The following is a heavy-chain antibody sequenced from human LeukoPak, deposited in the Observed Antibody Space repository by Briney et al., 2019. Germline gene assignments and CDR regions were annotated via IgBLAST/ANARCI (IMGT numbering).Heavy chain of an antibody. J-gene: IGHJ3*02. Sequence: SETLSLTCTVSGGSISSGGYYWSWIRQPPGEGLEWIGYIYHSGSTYYNPSLKSRVTISVDRSKNQFSLKLSSVTAADTAVYYCARDSDSSTSLDAFDIWGQGTMVTVSS. V-gene: IGHV4-30-2*01. CDR3: ARDSDSSTSLDAFDI. CDR2: IYHSGST. D-gene: IGHD2-2*01. CDR1: GGSISSGGYY.